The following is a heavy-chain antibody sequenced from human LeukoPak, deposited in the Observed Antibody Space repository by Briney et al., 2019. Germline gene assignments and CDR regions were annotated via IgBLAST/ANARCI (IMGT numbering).Heavy chain of an antibody. J-gene: IGHJ4*02. Sequence: PGGSLRLSCAASGFTFSSFWMHWVRQAPGKGLVWVSRINSDGSSTTYADSVKGRFTISRDNAKNTLYLQINSLRGEDTAVYYCARSRGVTTSYNFDYWGQGTLVTVSS. D-gene: IGHD4-17*01. CDR3: ARSRGVTTSYNFDY. V-gene: IGHV3-74*01. CDR1: GFTFSSFW. CDR2: INSDGSST.